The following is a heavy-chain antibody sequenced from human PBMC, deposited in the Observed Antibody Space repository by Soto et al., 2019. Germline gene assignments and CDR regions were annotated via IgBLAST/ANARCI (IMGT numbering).Heavy chain of an antibody. CDR1: GFTFSSYG. J-gene: IGHJ1*01. D-gene: IGHD2-21*01. Sequence: GGSLRLSCAASGFTFSSYGMHWVRQAPGKGLEWVAVIWYDGSNKYYADSVKGRFTISRDNSKNTLYLQMNSLRAEDTAVYYCARDVYCGGDCYLTSAEYFQHWGQGTLVTVSS. CDR3: ARDVYCGGDCYLTSAEYFQH. V-gene: IGHV3-33*01. CDR2: IWYDGSNK.